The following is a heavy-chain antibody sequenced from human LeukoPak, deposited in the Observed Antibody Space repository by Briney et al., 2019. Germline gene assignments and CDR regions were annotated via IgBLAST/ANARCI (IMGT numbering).Heavy chain of an antibody. CDR1: DGSISSYY. CDR3: ARDLGYGSGSYFDY. CDR2: IYYSGSI. D-gene: IGHD3-10*01. V-gene: IGHV4-59*12. J-gene: IGHJ4*02. Sequence: SETLSLTCTVSDGSISSYYWSWIRQPPGKGLEWIGHIYYSGSINYNPSLKSRITISVDTSKNQFSLKLSSVTAADTAVYYCARDLGYGSGSYFDYWGQGTLVTVSS.